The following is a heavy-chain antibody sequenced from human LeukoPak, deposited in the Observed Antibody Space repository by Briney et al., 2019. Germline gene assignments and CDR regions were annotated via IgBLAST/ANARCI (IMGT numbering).Heavy chain of an antibody. CDR3: ARSLPGAIGAADF. V-gene: IGHV4-59*01. J-gene: IGHJ4*02. CDR2: IHSSGST. CDR1: GVSIISYY. D-gene: IGHD6-13*01. Sequence: SETLSLTCTVSGVSIISYYWSWIRQPPGKGLEWIAFIHSSGSTGYNPSLKSRFTLSLDTSKNHFSLKVTSMTAADTGVYYCARSLPGAIGAADFWGQGTLVTVSS.